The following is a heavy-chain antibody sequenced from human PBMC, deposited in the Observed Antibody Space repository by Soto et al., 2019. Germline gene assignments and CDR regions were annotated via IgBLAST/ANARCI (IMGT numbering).Heavy chain of an antibody. Sequence: QVQLVQSGAEVKKPGASVKVSCKASGYIFTTHGISWVRRAPGQGLEWMGWVSGDNGHTNYAQSLQGRGTFTTDTSTNTAYMELRSLRSDDTAVYYCARDLGYSRSGTCYREWFDPWGQGTLVTVSS. CDR2: VSGDNGHT. J-gene: IGHJ5*02. CDR3: ARDLGYSRSGTCYREWFDP. V-gene: IGHV1-18*01. CDR1: GYIFTTHG. D-gene: IGHD1-26*01.